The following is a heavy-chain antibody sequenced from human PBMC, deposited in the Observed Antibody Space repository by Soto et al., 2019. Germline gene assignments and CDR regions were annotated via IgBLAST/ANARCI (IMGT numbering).Heavy chain of an antibody. CDR2: IYHSGRT. Sequence: SETLSLTCAVSGGSISSSNWWSWVRQPPGKGLEWIGEIYHSGRTNYNPSLKSRVTISVDKSKNQFSLNLSSVTAADTAVYYCASGGYSSSSKYYYYGMDVWGQGTTVTVSS. V-gene: IGHV4-4*02. D-gene: IGHD6-6*01. CDR1: GGSISSSNW. J-gene: IGHJ6*02. CDR3: ASGGYSSSSKYYYYGMDV.